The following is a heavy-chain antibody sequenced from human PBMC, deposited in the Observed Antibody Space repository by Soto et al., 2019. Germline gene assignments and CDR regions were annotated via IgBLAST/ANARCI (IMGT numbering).Heavy chain of an antibody. J-gene: IGHJ4*02. V-gene: IGHV3-30*18. CDR2: ISADGSDK. Sequence: QVQLVESGGGVVQPGRSLRLSCAASGFTFSNFGMHWDRQAPGKGLEWVAAISADGSDKYFSDSVKGRFTISRDNSKNTLFLQMNSLRVEDTAVYYCTKGSEVARQELDYWGQGTLVTVSS. CDR1: GFTFSNFG. CDR3: TKGSEVARQELDY. D-gene: IGHD3-3*01.